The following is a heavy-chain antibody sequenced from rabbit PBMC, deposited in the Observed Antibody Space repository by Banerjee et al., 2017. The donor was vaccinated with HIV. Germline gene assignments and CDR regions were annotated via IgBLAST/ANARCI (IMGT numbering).Heavy chain of an antibody. D-gene: IGHD1-1*01. Sequence: QSLEESGGDLVKPGASLTLTCKASGFSFSSGYDMCWVRQAPGKGLEWIACIYTSSGSTYYASWAKGRFTISKTSSTAVTLQMTSLTAADTATYFCARTYTSSSGADYSLFNLWGPGTLVTVS. J-gene: IGHJ4*01. V-gene: IGHV1S40*01. CDR3: ARTYTSSSGADYSLFNL. CDR1: GFSFSSGYD. CDR2: IYTSSGST.